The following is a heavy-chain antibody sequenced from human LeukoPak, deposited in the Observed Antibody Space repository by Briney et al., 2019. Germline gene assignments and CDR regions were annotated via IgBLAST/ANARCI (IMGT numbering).Heavy chain of an antibody. J-gene: IGHJ4*02. D-gene: IGHD2-21*02. V-gene: IGHV1-18*01. CDR3: ARAICGGDCYQRRYYFDY. CDR2: ISAYSGKT. Sequence: ASVKVSCKASGYTFTNYGISRVRQAPGQGLEWMGWISAYSGKTNYAQKLQGRVTMTTDTSTSTAYMELRSLRSDDTAVYYCARAICGGDCYQRRYYFDYWGQGTLVTVSS. CDR1: GYTFTNYG.